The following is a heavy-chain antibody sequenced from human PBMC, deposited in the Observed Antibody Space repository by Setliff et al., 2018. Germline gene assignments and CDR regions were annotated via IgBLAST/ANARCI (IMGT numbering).Heavy chain of an antibody. CDR3: AKATGFGELFI. CDR1: GFSFTSFG. V-gene: IGHV1-18*01. D-gene: IGHD3-10*01. Sequence: GASVKVSCKTSGFSFTSFGFSWVRQAPGQGLEWMGSISGYTGETNYAQKFQARVTMTADTSTKTVYMELRSLTSVTAADTAIYYCAKATGFGELFIWGQGTLVTVSS. J-gene: IGHJ4*02. CDR2: ISGYTGET.